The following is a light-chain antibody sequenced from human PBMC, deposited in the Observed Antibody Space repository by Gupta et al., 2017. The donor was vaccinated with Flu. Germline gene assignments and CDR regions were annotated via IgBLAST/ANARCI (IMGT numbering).Light chain of an antibody. Sequence: DIQMTQSPSVLSASVGDRVTITCRASQSINTWLAWYQQKPGKAPKLLMYKASTLENEVPSRFSGSGSGTEFTLTISSLQPEDFATYYCQQDSNSSYTFGQGTKLDIK. V-gene: IGKV1-5*03. CDR2: KAS. CDR3: QQDSNSSYT. J-gene: IGKJ2*01. CDR1: QSINTW.